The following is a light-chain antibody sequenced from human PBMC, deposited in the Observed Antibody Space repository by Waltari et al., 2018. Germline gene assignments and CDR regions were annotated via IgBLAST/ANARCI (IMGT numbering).Light chain of an antibody. Sequence: EIVFKQFPGTMYLSPGERATLSCRASQSVSFNYLAWFQQKPGQPPRLLIYAASTRATGIPDRFSGSGSGTDFTLTISRLEPADFAVYYCQQYGTSPLTFGGGTKVEI. J-gene: IGKJ4*01. CDR3: QQYGTSPLT. V-gene: IGKV3-20*01. CDR2: AAS. CDR1: QSVSFNY.